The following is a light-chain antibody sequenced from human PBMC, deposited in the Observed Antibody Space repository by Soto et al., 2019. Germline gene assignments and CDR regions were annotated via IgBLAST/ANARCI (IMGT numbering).Light chain of an antibody. Sequence: EIVMTQSPATLSVSPGQRATLSCRASQSVIGYLAWYQQKPGQAPRLLIYDASTRATDVPARFSGSGSGTEFTLTINSLQSYDFAIYYYHQYNHSPLIPLAHGTRLAIK. J-gene: IGKJ5*01. CDR1: QSVIGY. CDR2: DAS. CDR3: HQYNHSPLIP. V-gene: IGKV3-15*01.